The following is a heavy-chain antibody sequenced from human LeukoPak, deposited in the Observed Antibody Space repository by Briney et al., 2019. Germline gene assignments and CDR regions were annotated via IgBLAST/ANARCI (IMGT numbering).Heavy chain of an antibody. J-gene: IGHJ4*02. CDR3: AKGGRAFRSMDY. V-gene: IGHV3-23*01. CDR1: GFTFSSYA. Sequence: GGSLRLSCAASGFTFSSYAMSWVRQAPGKGLEWVSAISASGGSTYYADSVKGRFTISRDNSKNTLYLQMNSLRAEDTAVYYCAKGGRAFRSMDYWGQGTLVAVSS. D-gene: IGHD2/OR15-2a*01. CDR2: ISASGGST.